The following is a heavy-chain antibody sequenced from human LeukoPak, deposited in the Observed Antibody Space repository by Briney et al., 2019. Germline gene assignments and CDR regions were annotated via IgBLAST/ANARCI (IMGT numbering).Heavy chain of an antibody. Sequence: PGGSLRLSCAASGLTFSDYYMSWIRQAPGKGLEWVSYISSSGSAIYYADSVEGRFTISRDNAKNSLHLQMNSLRAEDTAVYYCARDLVEYASCFDPWGQGTLVTVSS. CDR2: ISSSGSAI. CDR3: ARDLVEYASCFDP. V-gene: IGHV3-11*04. CDR1: GLTFSDYY. J-gene: IGHJ5*02. D-gene: IGHD2-8*02.